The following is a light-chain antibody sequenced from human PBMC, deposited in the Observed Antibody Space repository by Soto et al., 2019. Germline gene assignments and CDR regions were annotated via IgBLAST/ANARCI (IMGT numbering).Light chain of an antibody. J-gene: IGLJ1*01. V-gene: IGLV2-14*03. CDR1: SSDVGGYNY. CDR3: GSYTSSNTLV. Sequence: QSVPTQPASVSGSPGQSITISCTGTSSDVGGYNYVSWYQQHPGKAPKLLIYEVTYRPSGVSNRFSGSKSGNTASLTISGLQAEDEADYFCGSYTSSNTLVFGTGTKVTVL. CDR2: EVT.